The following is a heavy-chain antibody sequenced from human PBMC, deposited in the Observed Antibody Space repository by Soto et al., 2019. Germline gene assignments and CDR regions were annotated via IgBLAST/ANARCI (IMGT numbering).Heavy chain of an antibody. V-gene: IGHV5-51*01. CDR1: GYSFTSYW. Sequence: GESLQISFKGSGYSFTSYWICWVRQMPVKGLEWMGIIYPGDSDTRYSPSFQGQVTISADKSISTAYLQWSSLKASDTAMYYCARIWYTAMAFIDYSGQGTLVTICS. D-gene: IGHD5-18*01. CDR2: IYPGDSDT. CDR3: ARIWYTAMAFIDY. J-gene: IGHJ4*02.